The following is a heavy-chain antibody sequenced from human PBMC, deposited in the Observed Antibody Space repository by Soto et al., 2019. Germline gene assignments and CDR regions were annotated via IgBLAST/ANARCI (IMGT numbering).Heavy chain of an antibody. CDR3: SRVRGYCTNGVCYTVYYYYMDV. Sequence: ASVKVSCKASGYTFTSYDINWVRQATGQGLEWMRWMNPNSGNTGYAQKFQGRVTMTRNTSISTAYMELSSLRSEDTAVYYCSRVRGYCTNGVCYTVYYYYMDVWAKGPRSPSP. CDR2: MNPNSGNT. D-gene: IGHD2-8*01. V-gene: IGHV1-8*01. CDR1: GYTFTSYD. J-gene: IGHJ6*03.